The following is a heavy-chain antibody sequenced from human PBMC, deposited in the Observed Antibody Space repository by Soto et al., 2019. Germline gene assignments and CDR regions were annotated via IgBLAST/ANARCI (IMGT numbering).Heavy chain of an antibody. CDR2: IYYSGST. CDR3: ARSPVAYVMDV. Sequence: SVGLDCRRIRQPPGKGLEWIGYIYYSGSTNYNPSLKSRVTISVDTSKNQFSLKLSSVTAADTVVYYCARSPVAYVMDVWGQGTTVTVSS. D-gene: IGHD2-15*01. CDR1: SVGLD. J-gene: IGHJ6*02. V-gene: IGHV4-61*08.